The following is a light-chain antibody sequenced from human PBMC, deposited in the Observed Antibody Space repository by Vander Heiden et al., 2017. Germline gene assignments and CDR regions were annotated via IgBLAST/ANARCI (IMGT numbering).Light chain of an antibody. CDR3: QHYNNWPPWT. V-gene: IGKV3-15*01. CDR1: QSVDRN. Sequence: EGVMTPSPATLSVSPGERATLSCRASQSVDRNLAWYQQKPGQAPRLLIYGASTRASDIPARFSGTGSGTDFTLTISSLQSEDFAVYYCQHYNNWPPWTFGQGTKVEIK. J-gene: IGKJ1*01. CDR2: GAS.